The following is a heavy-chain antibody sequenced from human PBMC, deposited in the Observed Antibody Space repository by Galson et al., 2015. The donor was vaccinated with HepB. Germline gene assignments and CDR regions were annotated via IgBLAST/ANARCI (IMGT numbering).Heavy chain of an antibody. CDR2: INPSGGST. D-gene: IGHD6-19*01. Sequence: SVKVSCKASGYTFTSYYMHWVRQAPGQGLEWMGIINPSGGSTSYAQKLQGRVTMTRDTSTSTVYMELSSLRSEDTAVYYCARVAVAGRGSFDYWGQGTLVTVSS. CDR3: ARVAVAGRGSFDY. CDR1: GYTFTSYY. J-gene: IGHJ4*02. V-gene: IGHV1-46*04.